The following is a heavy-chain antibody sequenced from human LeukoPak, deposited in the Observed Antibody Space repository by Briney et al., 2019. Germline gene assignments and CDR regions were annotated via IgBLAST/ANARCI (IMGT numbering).Heavy chain of an antibody. D-gene: IGHD3-22*01. V-gene: IGHV2-70*01. Sequence: SGPALVKPTQTLTLTCTFSGFSLSTSGMCVRWIRQPPGKALEWLALIDWDDDKYYSTSLKTRLTISKDTSKNQVVLTMTNMDPVDTATYYCARIPTNYYDSSGYYYGFDYWGQGTLVTVSS. CDR1: GFSLSTSGMC. CDR3: ARIPTNYYDSSGYYYGFDY. CDR2: IDWDDDK. J-gene: IGHJ4*02.